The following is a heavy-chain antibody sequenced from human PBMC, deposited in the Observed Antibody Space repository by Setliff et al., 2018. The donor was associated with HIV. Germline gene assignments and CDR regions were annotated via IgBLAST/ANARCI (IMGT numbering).Heavy chain of an antibody. Sequence: ASVKVSCKASGYPFNTYDITWVRQAPGQGLEWMGWISVNKGHTNYAQKFQGRVTMTWDTSTSTVYMELSSLRSEDTAFYYCARSAHDSETGYWGQGTLVTVSS. V-gene: IGHV1-18*04. J-gene: IGHJ4*02. CDR2: ISVNKGHT. CDR1: GYPFNTYD. D-gene: IGHD5-12*01. CDR3: ARSAHDSETGY.